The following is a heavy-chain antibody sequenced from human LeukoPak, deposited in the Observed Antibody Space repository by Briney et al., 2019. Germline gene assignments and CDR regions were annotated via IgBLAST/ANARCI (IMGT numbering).Heavy chain of an antibody. CDR3: AKIGYGDFPGY. CDR2: ISGSGVST. D-gene: IGHD4-17*01. V-gene: IGHV3-23*01. J-gene: IGHJ4*02. Sequence: QPGGSLRLSCGASGFTLRSYALYWVRQAPGKGLEWVSGISGSGVSTYYADSVKGRFTISRDNSKNTLYLQMNSLRAEDTAVYYCAKIGYGDFPGYWGQGTLVTVSS. CDR1: GFTLRSYA.